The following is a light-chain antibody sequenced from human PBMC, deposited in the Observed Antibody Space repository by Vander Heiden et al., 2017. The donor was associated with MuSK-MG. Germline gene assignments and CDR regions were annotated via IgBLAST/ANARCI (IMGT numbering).Light chain of an antibody. J-gene: IGKJ4*02. CDR3: QQLKSYPLT. V-gene: IGKV1-9*01. CDR2: AAS. CDR1: QGISSY. Sequence: DIQLTQSPSFLSASVGARVTITCRASQGISSYLAWYQQKPGKAPKLLIDAASTLQSGVPSRFSGSGSGTEFTLTISSLQPEDFATYYCQQLKSYPLTFGGGTKVEIK.